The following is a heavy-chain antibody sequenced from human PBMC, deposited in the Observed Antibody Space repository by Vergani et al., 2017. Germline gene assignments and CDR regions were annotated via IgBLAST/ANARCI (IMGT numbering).Heavy chain of an antibody. CDR2: IKPNRGGT. Sequence: QVQLVQSGAEVKKPGASVKVSCKASGYPFTSYYMHWVRQAPGQGLEWMGIIKPNRGGTNYAQKFQGMVTMTGDTSISTSYMELSMLRSDDTAVYYCATHYVGGSYPTLDYWGQGTLVTVSS. CDR3: ATHYVGGSYPTLDY. V-gene: IGHV1-2*02. J-gene: IGHJ4*02. D-gene: IGHD3-16*02. CDR1: GYPFTSYY.